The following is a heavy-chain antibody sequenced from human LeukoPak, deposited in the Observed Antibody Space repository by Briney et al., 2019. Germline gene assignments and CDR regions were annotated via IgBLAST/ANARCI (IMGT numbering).Heavy chain of an antibody. Sequence: SETLSLTCTVSGGSMSSSAYYWGWIRQPPGKGLEWIGSIYYSGSTYYNPSLKSRVTISVDTSKNQFSLKVRSVTAADTAVYYCATWDSGYDYRDWFDPWGQGTLVTVSS. J-gene: IGHJ5*02. CDR2: IYYSGST. CDR3: ATWDSGYDYRDWFDP. D-gene: IGHD5-12*01. V-gene: IGHV4-39*07. CDR1: GGSMSSSAYY.